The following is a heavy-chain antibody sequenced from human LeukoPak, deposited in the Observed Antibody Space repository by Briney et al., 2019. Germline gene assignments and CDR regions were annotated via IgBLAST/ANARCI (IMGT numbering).Heavy chain of an antibody. CDR2: IHYSGIT. Sequence: SETLSLTCTVSGGSISTYYWNWIRQPPGKGLEWIGYIHYSGITNYNPSLKSRVTMSVDTSKNQFSLKLSSATAADTAVYYCARFSFGHNWFDPWGQGTLVTVSS. CDR3: ARFSFGHNWFDP. J-gene: IGHJ5*02. D-gene: IGHD3-10*01. CDR1: GGSISTYY. V-gene: IGHV4-59*08.